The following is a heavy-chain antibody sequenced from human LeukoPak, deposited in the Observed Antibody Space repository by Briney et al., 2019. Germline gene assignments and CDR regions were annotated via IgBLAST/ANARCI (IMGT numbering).Heavy chain of an antibody. CDR3: ARAGNYYFED. Sequence: GGSLRLSCAASGFTFSSAWMHWVRQVPGEGPVWVSRMYYDGSTTNYADSVKGRFTISRDNAKSTLYLQMNGLRVEDTAVYYCARAGNYYFEDWGQGTLVTVSS. J-gene: IGHJ4*02. CDR2: MYYDGSTT. CDR1: GFTFSSAW. V-gene: IGHV3-74*01. D-gene: IGHD1-7*01.